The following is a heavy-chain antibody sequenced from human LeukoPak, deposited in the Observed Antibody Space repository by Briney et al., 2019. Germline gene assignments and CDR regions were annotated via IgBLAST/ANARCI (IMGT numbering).Heavy chain of an antibody. J-gene: IGHJ5*02. CDR2: IIPILGIA. CDR3: ARAITMIGPNWFDP. V-gene: IGHV1-69*04. CDR1: GYTFTSYG. Sequence: GASVKVSCKASGYTFTSYGISWVRQAPGQGLEWMGRIIPILGIANYAQKFQGRVTITADKSTSTAYMELSSLRSEDTAVYYCARAITMIGPNWFDPWGQGTLVTVSS. D-gene: IGHD3-22*01.